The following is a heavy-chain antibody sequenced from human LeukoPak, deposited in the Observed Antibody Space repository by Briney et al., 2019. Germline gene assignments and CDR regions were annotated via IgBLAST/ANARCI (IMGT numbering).Heavy chain of an antibody. J-gene: IGHJ5*02. V-gene: IGHV4-4*09. CDR2: ILITGTT. CDR3: ARHASWYYSALGTSYRWFDP. CDR1: GGSVTSSY. Sequence: SEALSLTCNVSGGSVTSSYWSWIRQTPGKGPEWIGYILITGTTNYHPSLQGRVTISVDASKNLFSLQLRSVTAADTAIYYCARHASWYYSALGTSYRWFDPWGQGIQVTVST. D-gene: IGHD3-10*01.